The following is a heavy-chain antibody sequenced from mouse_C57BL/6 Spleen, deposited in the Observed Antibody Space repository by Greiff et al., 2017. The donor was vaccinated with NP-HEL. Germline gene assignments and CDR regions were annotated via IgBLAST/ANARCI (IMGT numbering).Heavy chain of an antibody. CDR2: ISNGGGST. V-gene: IGHV5-12*01. J-gene: IGHJ3*01. D-gene: IGHD4-1*01. CDR3: ARQMADWDGFAY. Sequence: VKLVESGGGLVQPGGSLKLSCAASGFTFSDYYMYWVRQTPEKRLEWVAYISNGGGSTYYPDTVKGRFTISRDNAKNTLYLQMSRLKSEDTAMYYCARQMADWDGFAYWGQGTLVTVSA. CDR1: GFTFSDYY.